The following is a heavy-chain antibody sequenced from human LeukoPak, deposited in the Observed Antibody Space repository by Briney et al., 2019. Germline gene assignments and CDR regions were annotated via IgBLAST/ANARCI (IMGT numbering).Heavy chain of an antibody. V-gene: IGHV4-39*01. CDR1: GGSISSSSYY. CDR2: IYYSGST. J-gene: IGHJ5*02. D-gene: IGHD6-13*01. Sequence: PSETLSLTCTVSGGSISSSSYYWGWIRQPPGKGLEWIGSIYYSGSTYYNPSLKSRVTISVDTSKNQFSLKLSSVTAADTAVYYCARHSTLAAAFGFDPWGQGTLVTVPS. CDR3: ARHSTLAAAFGFDP.